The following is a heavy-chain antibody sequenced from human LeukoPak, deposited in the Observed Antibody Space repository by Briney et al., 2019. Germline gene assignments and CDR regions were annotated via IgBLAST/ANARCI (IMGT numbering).Heavy chain of an antibody. CDR3: ARDPGGTWGFDY. J-gene: IGHJ4*02. CDR1: GYAFTSHG. D-gene: IGHD7-27*01. CDR2: ISIYSGNT. Sequence: ASVKVSCKASGYAFTSHGLSWARQAPGQGLEWMGWISIYSGNTNYAQKFQDRISMTTDTSTSTAYMELRSLKSDDTAVYYCARDPGGTWGFDYWGQGALVTVSS. V-gene: IGHV1-18*01.